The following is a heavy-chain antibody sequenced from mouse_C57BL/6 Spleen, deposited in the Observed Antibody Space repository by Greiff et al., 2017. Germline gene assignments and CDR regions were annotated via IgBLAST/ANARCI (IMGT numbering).Heavy chain of an antibody. J-gene: IGHJ2*01. CDR3: AKNFDY. CDR2: ISSGGSYT. V-gene: IGHV5-6*01. Sequence: EVKLMESGGDLVKPGGSLKLSCAASGFTFSSYGMSWVRQTPYKRLEWVATISSGGSYTYYPDSVKGRFTISRDNAKNTLYLQMSSLKSEDTAMYYCAKNFDYWGQGTTLTVSS. CDR1: GFTFSSYG.